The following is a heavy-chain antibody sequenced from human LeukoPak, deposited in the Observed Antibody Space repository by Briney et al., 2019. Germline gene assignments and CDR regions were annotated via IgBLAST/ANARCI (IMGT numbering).Heavy chain of an antibody. Sequence: GESLKISCKGSGYSFTSYWIGWVRQMPGKGLEWMGIIYPGDSDTRYSPSFQGQVTISADKSISTAYLQWSSLKASDTAMYYCARHVVRGVMGYYYYYMDVWGKGTTVTISS. CDR1: GYSFTSYW. V-gene: IGHV5-51*01. CDR2: IYPGDSDT. CDR3: ARHVVRGVMGYYYYYMDV. D-gene: IGHD3-10*01. J-gene: IGHJ6*03.